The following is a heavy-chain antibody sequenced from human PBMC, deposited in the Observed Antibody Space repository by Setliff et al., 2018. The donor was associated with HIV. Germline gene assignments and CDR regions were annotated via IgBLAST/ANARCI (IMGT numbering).Heavy chain of an antibody. CDR1: GYTFTSYF. J-gene: IGHJ3*02. CDR3: ARAGGGATDQAFDI. D-gene: IGHD2-2*01. CDR2: IDPNGGAT. Sequence: ASVKVSCKAFGYTFTSYFLHWVRQAPGQGLEWLGIIDPNGGATNNAQKLQGRLTVITDTSTGTLYMELSNLRSDDSAVYYCARAGGGATDQAFDIWGQGTMVTVS. V-gene: IGHV1-46*01.